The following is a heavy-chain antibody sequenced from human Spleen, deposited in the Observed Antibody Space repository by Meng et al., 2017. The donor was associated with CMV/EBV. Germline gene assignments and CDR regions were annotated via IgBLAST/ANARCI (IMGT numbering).Heavy chain of an antibody. CDR1: RYA. CDR3: ARWGCSSTSCYTVPNNWFDP. Sequence: RYAVNWVRQAPGQGLEWMGWISAYNGNTNYAQKLQGRVTMTTDTSTSTAYMELRSLRSDDTAVYYCARWGCSSTSCYTVPNNWFDPWGQGTLVTVSS. D-gene: IGHD2-2*02. CDR2: ISAYNGNT. J-gene: IGHJ5*02. V-gene: IGHV1-18*01.